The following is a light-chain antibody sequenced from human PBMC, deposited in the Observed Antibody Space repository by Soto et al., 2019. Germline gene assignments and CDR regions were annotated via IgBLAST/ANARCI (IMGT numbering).Light chain of an antibody. CDR3: QSYDSSLGAV. CDR2: GNS. J-gene: IGLJ1*01. Sequence: QSVLTQPPSVSGAPGQRVSISCTGSSSNIGAGYDVHWYQQLPGTAPKHLIYGNSDRPSGVPDRFSGSKSGTSASLAITGLQAEDEADYYCQSYDSSLGAVFGTGTKVTVL. V-gene: IGLV1-40*01. CDR1: SSNIGAGYD.